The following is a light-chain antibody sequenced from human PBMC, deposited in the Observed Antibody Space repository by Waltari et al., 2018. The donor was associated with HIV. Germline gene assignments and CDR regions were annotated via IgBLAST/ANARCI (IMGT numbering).Light chain of an antibody. CDR1: ALPKQS. CDR2: KDS. Sequence: SYELTQPPSVSVSPGQTARNTCSGDALPKQSAYWYQQKPGQAPVLVIYKDSERPSGIPERFSGSSSGTTVTLTISGVQAEDEADYYCQSADSSDTYSWVFGGGTKLTVL. J-gene: IGLJ3*02. CDR3: QSADSSDTYSWV. V-gene: IGLV3-25*03.